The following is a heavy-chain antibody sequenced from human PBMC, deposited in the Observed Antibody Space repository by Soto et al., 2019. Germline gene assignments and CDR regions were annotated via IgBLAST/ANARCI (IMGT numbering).Heavy chain of an antibody. CDR2: INTDGSST. CDR3: ARAEAYSGCLDY. V-gene: IGHV3-74*01. D-gene: IGHD5-12*01. Sequence: EVQLVESGRGLVQPGGSLRLSCAASGFTFSSYWMHWVRQAPGKGLVWVSRINTDGSSTSYADSVKGRFTISRDNAKNTLYLQMNSLRAEDTAVYYCARAEAYSGCLDYWGQGTLVTVSS. J-gene: IGHJ4*02. CDR1: GFTFSSYW.